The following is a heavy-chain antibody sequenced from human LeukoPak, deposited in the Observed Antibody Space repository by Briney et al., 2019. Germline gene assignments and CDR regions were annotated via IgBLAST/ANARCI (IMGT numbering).Heavy chain of an antibody. CDR3: AKIPKGGYFDY. CDR1: GFTFDDYA. J-gene: IGHJ4*02. V-gene: IGHV3-23*01. CDR2: ISMSSFYI. Sequence: GGSLRLSCAASGFTFDDYAMHWVRQAPGKGLEWVASISMSSFYIYYADSVKGRFTISRDSSKNTLSLQMNSLRAEDTAVYYCAKIPKGGYFDYWGQGTLVTVSS. D-gene: IGHD2-2*01.